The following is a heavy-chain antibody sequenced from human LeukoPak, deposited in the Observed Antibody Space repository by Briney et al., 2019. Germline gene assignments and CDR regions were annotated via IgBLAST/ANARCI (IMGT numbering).Heavy chain of an antibody. CDR2: INHSGST. Sequence: SVTLSLTCAVYGGSFSGYYWSWIRQPPGKGLEWIGEINHSGSTNYNPSLKSRVTISVDTSKNQFSLKLSSVTAADTAVYYCAREGIAVNYFYYWGQGTLVTVPS. D-gene: IGHD6-19*01. CDR3: AREGIAVNYFYY. V-gene: IGHV4-34*01. CDR1: GGSFSGYY. J-gene: IGHJ4*02.